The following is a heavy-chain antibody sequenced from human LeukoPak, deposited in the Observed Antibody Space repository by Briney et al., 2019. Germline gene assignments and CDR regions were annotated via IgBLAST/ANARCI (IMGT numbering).Heavy chain of an antibody. Sequence: ASVKVSCKASGYTFTGYYMHWVRQAPGQGLEWVGWINPNSGGTYYAQTFKGRVTMTRDTSISTAYLELSSLRADDTAVYYCARGGGYYDSSGYHNWGQGTLVTVSS. J-gene: IGHJ4*02. CDR2: INPNSGGT. V-gene: IGHV1-2*02. CDR1: GYTFTGYY. D-gene: IGHD3-22*01. CDR3: ARGGGYYDSSGYHN.